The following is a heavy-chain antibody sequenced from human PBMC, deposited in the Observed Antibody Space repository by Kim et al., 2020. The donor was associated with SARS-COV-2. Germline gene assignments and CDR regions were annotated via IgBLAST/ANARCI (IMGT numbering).Heavy chain of an antibody. CDR1: GFTFSTSW. J-gene: IGHJ4*02. CDR2: IDEDGTER. CDR3: AKILDF. Sequence: GGSLRLSCAVSGFTFSTSWMNWVRQAPGKGLEWVANIDEDGTERNYLHSVKGRFTILRDNAKNSLYLQMNSLRVDDTAVYYCAKILDFWGQGALVTVSA. V-gene: IGHV3-7*01.